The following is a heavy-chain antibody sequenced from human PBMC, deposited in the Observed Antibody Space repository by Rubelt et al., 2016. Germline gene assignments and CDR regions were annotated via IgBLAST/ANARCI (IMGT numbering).Heavy chain of an antibody. J-gene: IGHJ4*02. CDR2: FNHSGST. CDR1: GGSFSGYY. CDR3: ARHVEEGGPFDGS. Sequence: QVQLQQWGAGLLKPSETLSLTCAVYGGSFSGYYWSWIRQPPGKGLEWIGEFNHSGSTNYNPSLTGRVTISGETSKNQFSLKLSSVTAADTAVYYCARHVEEGGPFDGSWGQGTLVTVSS. V-gene: IGHV4-34*01. D-gene: IGHD2-15*01.